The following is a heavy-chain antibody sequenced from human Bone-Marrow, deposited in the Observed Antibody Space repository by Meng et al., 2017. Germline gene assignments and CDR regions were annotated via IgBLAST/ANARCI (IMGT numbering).Heavy chain of an antibody. V-gene: IGHV3-15*02. Sequence: GRVVELGGAFQMPGGALRLSCAASGFTFSNAWMSWVRQALGKGLEWVGRIQTKTDGGTIDYAAPVKGRFTISRDDSKNTLYLQMDSLITEDTAVYFCATGAAATDHWGQGTLVTVSS. D-gene: IGHD6-13*01. CDR1: GFTFSNAW. CDR3: ATGAAATDH. CDR2: IQTKTDGGTI. J-gene: IGHJ4*02.